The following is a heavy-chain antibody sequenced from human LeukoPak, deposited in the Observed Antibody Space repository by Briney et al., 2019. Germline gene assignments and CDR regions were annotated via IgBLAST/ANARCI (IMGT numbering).Heavy chain of an antibody. D-gene: IGHD3-3*01. V-gene: IGHV4-59*12. CDR1: GDSITSYY. CDR3: ARESRFGVVIMDY. J-gene: IGHJ4*02. CDR2: IYYTGST. Sequence: SETLSLTCTVSGDSITSYYWSWIRQPPGKGLEWIGYIYYTGSTNYNPSLQSRVTMSVDTSKNQFSLKLSSVTAADTAVYYCARESRFGVVIMDYWGQGTLVTVSS.